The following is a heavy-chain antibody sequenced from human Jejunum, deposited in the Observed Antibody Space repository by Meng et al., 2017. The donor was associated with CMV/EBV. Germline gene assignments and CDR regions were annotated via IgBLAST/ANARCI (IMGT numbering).Heavy chain of an antibody. Sequence: SGFTFSDHHMGWVRQAPGKGLEWVGRIKNKADNYVTEYAASVRGRFTISRDVPRNSLYLQMNSLKSEDTALYYCGRDSMKGGGFDCWGQGSLVTVSS. V-gene: IGHV3-72*01. CDR1: GFTFSDHH. CDR3: GRDSMKGGGFDC. D-gene: IGHD3-10*01. CDR2: IKNKADNYVT. J-gene: IGHJ4*02.